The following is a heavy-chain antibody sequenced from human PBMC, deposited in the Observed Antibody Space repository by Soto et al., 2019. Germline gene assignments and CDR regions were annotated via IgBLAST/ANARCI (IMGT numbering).Heavy chain of an antibody. CDR2: INHSGST. CDR3: ATIAAAGTGQRYYFDY. CDR1: GGSFSGYY. J-gene: IGHJ4*02. V-gene: IGHV4-34*01. Sequence: SSETLSLTCAVYGGSFSGYYWSWIRQPPGKGLEWIGEINHSGSTNYNPSLKSRVTISVDTSKNQFSLKLSSVTAADTAVYYCATIAAAGTGQRYYFDYWGQGTLVTVSS. D-gene: IGHD6-13*01.